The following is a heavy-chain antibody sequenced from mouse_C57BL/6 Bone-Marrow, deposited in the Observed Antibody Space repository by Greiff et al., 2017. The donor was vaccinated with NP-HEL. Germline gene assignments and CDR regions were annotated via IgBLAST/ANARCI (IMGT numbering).Heavy chain of an antibody. D-gene: IGHD1-1*01. Sequence: VQLQQSVAELVRPGASVKLSCTASGFNIKNTYMHWVKQRPEQGLEWIGRIDPANGTTKYAPKFQGKAPITADTSSNTAYLQLSSLTSEDTAIYYCASLYGSSYWYFDVWGTGTTGNVSS. CDR3: ASLYGSSYWYFDV. CDR2: IDPANGTT. J-gene: IGHJ1*03. V-gene: IGHV14-3*01. CDR1: GFNIKNTY.